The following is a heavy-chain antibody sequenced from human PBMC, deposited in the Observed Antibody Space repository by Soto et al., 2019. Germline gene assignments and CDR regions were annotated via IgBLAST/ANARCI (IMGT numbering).Heavy chain of an antibody. J-gene: IGHJ4*02. CDR1: GGSVTNSSYY. D-gene: IGHD4-17*01. V-gene: IGHV4-39*01. CDR3: VSQRTTVLTQAYFDY. Sequence: SATLSLTCTVSGGSVTNSSYYWGWIRQSPGKGLEWIGSVYYRGRSYSKSSVKSRVTISVDTSKNQFSLNFNSVTASDTALYYCVSQRTTVLTQAYFDYWGPGALV. CDR2: VYYRGRS.